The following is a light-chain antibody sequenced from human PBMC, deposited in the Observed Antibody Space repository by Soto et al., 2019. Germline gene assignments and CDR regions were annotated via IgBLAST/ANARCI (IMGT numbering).Light chain of an antibody. CDR3: QQYGRSPLT. CDR1: QSVNGND. Sequence: DIVLTQSPDTLSLSPGERATLSCRASQSVNGNDFAWYQQTPGQAPRLLIFGAFSRATGIPDKFSGSASGRDFTLTIDRLEPEDFAVYCCQQYGRSPLTFGGGTKVEIK. CDR2: GAF. J-gene: IGKJ4*01. V-gene: IGKV3-20*01.